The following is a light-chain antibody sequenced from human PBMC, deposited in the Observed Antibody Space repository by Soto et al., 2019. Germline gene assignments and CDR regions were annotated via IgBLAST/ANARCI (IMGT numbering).Light chain of an antibody. CDR3: QHRNRWLRT. J-gene: IGKJ2*01. Sequence: EIVLTQSPATLSLSPGERATLSCRASQSVSNYLAWYQQKPGQAPRLLMYETSKRATGIPARFSGSGSGTDFTLPISSLEPEDFAVYYCQHRNRWLRTFGQGTRLEIK. V-gene: IGKV3-11*01. CDR2: ETS. CDR1: QSVSNY.